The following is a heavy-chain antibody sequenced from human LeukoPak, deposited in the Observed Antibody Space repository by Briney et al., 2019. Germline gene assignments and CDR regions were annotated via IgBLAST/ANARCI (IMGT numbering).Heavy chain of an antibody. CDR1: GGSISSSSYY. J-gene: IGHJ4*02. CDR2: IYYSGST. D-gene: IGHD2-2*02. CDR3: ARGKDCSSTSCYTETEFDY. Sequence: SETLSLTCTVSGGSISSSSYYWGWIRQPPGKGLEWIGSIYYSGSTYYNPSLKSRVTILVDTSKNQFSLKLSSVTAADTAVYYCARGKDCSSTSCYTETEFDYWGQGTLVTVSS. V-gene: IGHV4-39*07.